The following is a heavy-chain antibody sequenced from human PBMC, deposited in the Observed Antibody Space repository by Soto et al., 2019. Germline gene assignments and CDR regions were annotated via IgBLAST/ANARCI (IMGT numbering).Heavy chain of an antibody. CDR3: AREWSAAVHFYCMDV. Sequence: ASVKVSCKTSGYTFTSYDITWVRQAPGQGLEWVGWMNTNSDDTRSAQKFRGRLTLTRDKSMRAVYMKLSNLRPDDTAVYYCAREWSAAVHFYCMDVWGQGTTVTVSS. V-gene: IGHV1-8*01. J-gene: IGHJ6*03. CDR2: MNTNSDDT. D-gene: IGHD6-13*01. CDR1: GYTFTSYD.